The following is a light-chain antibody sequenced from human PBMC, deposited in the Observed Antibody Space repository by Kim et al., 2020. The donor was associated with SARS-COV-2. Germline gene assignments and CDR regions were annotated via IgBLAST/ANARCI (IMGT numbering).Light chain of an antibody. CDR3: QSYDSTTLWV. V-gene: IGLV6-57*02. Sequence: KAVTIACTGSSGSIASNYVQWCQQRPGSAPTTVIYGHNQRPSGVPDRFSGSIDSSSNSASLTISGLTTEDEADYYCQSYDSTTLWVFGGGTQLTVL. CDR2: GHN. CDR1: SGSIASNY. J-gene: IGLJ3*02.